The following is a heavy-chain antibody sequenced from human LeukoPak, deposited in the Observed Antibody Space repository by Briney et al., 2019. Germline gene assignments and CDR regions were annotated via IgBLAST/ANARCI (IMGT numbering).Heavy chain of an antibody. J-gene: IGHJ4*02. CDR3: AKERNLEIAVAGTIFDY. D-gene: IGHD6-19*01. Sequence: GGSLRLSCAASGFTFSSYSIHWVRQAPGKGLEWVAFILNDGSDKSYADSGKGRFTISRDNSKNMIYLEMTSLKAEDTAVYYCAKERNLEIAVAGTIFDYWGQGTLVTVSS. V-gene: IGHV3-30*14. CDR2: ILNDGSDK. CDR1: GFTFSSYS.